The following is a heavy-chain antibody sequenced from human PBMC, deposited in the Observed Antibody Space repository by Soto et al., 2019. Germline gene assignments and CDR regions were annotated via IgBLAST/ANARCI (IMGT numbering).Heavy chain of an antibody. Sequence: QVQLVQSGAEVKKPESSVKVSCKAPGGTFSTYAISWVRQAPGQGLEWMGGIIPMFGTANYAQGVQDRVTITADESTNTVYMELSSLRSEDTAVYFCASGIQLWLRRINNGYSGWGQGTLVTVSS. V-gene: IGHV1-69*12. CDR3: ASGIQLWLRRINNGYSG. CDR2: IIPMFGTA. CDR1: GGTFSTYA. J-gene: IGHJ4*02. D-gene: IGHD5-18*01.